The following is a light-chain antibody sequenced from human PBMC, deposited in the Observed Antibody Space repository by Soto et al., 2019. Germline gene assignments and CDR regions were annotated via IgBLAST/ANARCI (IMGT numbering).Light chain of an antibody. V-gene: IGKV1-39*01. CDR3: QQSHSSPLT. CDR2: AAS. J-gene: IGKJ4*01. Sequence: IQMTQSPPSLSATVGDRVTITFRASRSISDCLNWYKQKPGEAPELLIYAASTLQSGVPSRFSGSGSGTDFTLTISSLQPEDSAAYYCQQSHSSPLTFGGGTKVHIK. CDR1: RSISDC.